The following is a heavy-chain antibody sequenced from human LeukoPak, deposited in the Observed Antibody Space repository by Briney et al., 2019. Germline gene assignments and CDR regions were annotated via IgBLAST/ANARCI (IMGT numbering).Heavy chain of an antibody. CDR3: ARAGHYYGSGSLPGY. V-gene: IGHV1-18*01. CDR1: GYTFTSYG. D-gene: IGHD3-10*01. J-gene: IGHJ4*02. Sequence: GASVKVSCKASGYTFTSYGISWVRQAPGQGLEWMGWISAYNGNTNYAQKLQGRVTMTTDTSTSTAYMEPRSLRSDDTAVYYCARAGHYYGSGSLPGYWGQGTLVTVSS. CDR2: ISAYNGNT.